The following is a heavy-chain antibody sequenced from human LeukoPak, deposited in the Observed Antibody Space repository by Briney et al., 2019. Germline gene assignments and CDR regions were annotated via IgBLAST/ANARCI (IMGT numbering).Heavy chain of an antibody. D-gene: IGHD3-22*01. CDR3: AKFKTMIVVPYPDY. CDR1: GFTFSSYA. CDR2: ISGSGGST. Sequence: PGGSLRLSCAASGFTFSSYAMSWVRQAPGKGLEWVSAISGSGGSTYYADSVKGRFTISRDNSKNTLYLQMNSLSAEDTAVYYCAKFKTMIVVPYPDYWGQGTLVTVSS. J-gene: IGHJ4*02. V-gene: IGHV3-23*01.